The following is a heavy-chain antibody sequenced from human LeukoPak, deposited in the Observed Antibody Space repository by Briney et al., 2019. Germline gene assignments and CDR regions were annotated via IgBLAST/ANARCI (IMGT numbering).Heavy chain of an antibody. V-gene: IGHV1-2*02. Sequence: ASVKVSCKASGYTFTGYYMHWVRQAPGQGLEWMGWLNPNSGGTNYAQEFQGRVTMTRDTSISTAYMELSRLRSDDTAVYYCARDTEMATINDYWGQGTLVTVSS. J-gene: IGHJ4*02. CDR2: LNPNSGGT. CDR3: ARDTEMATINDY. D-gene: IGHD5-24*01. CDR1: GYTFTGYY.